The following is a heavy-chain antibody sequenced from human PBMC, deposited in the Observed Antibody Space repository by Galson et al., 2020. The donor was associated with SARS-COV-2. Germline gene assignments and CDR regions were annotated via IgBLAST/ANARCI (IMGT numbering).Heavy chain of an antibody. CDR3: ARGNVYDRTTYLPGTWSLDY. V-gene: IGHV4-34*01. Sequence: SETLSLTCAVYGGSFSDYYWSWVRQPPGKGLEWIGEIDHSGSPNYNPSLKSRVNISVDTSKNQFSLNVKSLTAADTAVYYCARGNVYDRTTYLPGTWSLDYWGQGTLVTVSS. CDR2: IDHSGSP. CDR1: GGSFSDYY. D-gene: IGHD3-22*01. J-gene: IGHJ4*02.